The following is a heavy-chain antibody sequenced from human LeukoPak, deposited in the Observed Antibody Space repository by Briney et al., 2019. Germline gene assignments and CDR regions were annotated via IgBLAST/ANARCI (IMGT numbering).Heavy chain of an antibody. CDR2: INHSGST. CDR3: ARGRRGAAAGKDY. D-gene: IGHD6-13*01. V-gene: IGHV4-34*01. Sequence: SETLSLTCAVYGGSFSGYYWSWIRQPPGKGLEWIGEINHSGSTNYNPSLKSRVTISVDTSKNQFSLKLSSVTAADTAVYYCARGRRGAAAGKDYWGQGTLVTVSS. J-gene: IGHJ4*02. CDR1: GGSFSGYY.